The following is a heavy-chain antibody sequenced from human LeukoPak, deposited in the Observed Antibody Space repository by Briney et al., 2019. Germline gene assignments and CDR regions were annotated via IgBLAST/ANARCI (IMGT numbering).Heavy chain of an antibody. CDR3: ARSISLRDYYDGSGYDL. Sequence: SETLSLTCTVSDDSIRSYYWNWIRQSPGKGLEWIGYISYRGDTKYKSSLKSRVTIFADTPKRQVFLKLSSATTADTAVYYCARSISLRDYYDGSGYDLWGQGILVTVSS. D-gene: IGHD3-22*01. CDR1: DDSIRSYY. J-gene: IGHJ5*02. CDR2: ISYRGDT. V-gene: IGHV4-59*01.